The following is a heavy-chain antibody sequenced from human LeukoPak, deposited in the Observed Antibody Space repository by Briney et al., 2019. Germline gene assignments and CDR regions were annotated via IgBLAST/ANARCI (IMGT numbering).Heavy chain of an antibody. J-gene: IGHJ4*02. CDR2: ISYDGSNE. Sequence: PGGSLRLSCAASGFNFNSYAMHWVRQAPGKGLEWVAVISYDGSNEYYADSVKGRFTISRDNSRNTLYLQMNSLRLEDTAVYYCASKAAAFYFDYWGQGALVTVSS. CDR3: ASKAAAFYFDY. CDR1: GFNFNSYA. D-gene: IGHD6-13*01. V-gene: IGHV3-30*04.